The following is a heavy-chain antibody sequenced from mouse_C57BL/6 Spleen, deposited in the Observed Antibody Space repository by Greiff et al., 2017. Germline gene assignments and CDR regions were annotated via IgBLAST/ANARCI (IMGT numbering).Heavy chain of an antibody. J-gene: IGHJ3*01. CDR1: GYTFTGSW. D-gene: IGHD2-3*01. V-gene: IGHV1-9*01. CDR2: ILPGSGST. Sequence: VQLQQSGAELMKPGASVKLSCQATGYTFTGSWIEWVKQRPGHGLEGIGEILPGSGSTNYNEKFKGQATFTAAPSSNTAYMQLSSLTTEDSAIYYCARRDGYYVRVAYWGEWSLGTVS. CDR3: ARRDGYYVRVAY.